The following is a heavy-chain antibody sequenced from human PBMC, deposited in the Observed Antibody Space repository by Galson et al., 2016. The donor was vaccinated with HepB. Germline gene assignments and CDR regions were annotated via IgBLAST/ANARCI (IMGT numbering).Heavy chain of an antibody. Sequence: SLRLSCAASGFTFNDYAMSWVRQAPGKGLEWVSIISGSATSTYFADSVKGRFSTSRDNYKNTLFLQMNRLRAEDTAVYYCARAPLWGLARFDLWGQGTLVTVST. CDR3: ARAPLWGLARFDL. J-gene: IGHJ5*02. D-gene: IGHD2-21*02. CDR1: GFTFNDYA. CDR2: ISGSATST. V-gene: IGHV3-23*01.